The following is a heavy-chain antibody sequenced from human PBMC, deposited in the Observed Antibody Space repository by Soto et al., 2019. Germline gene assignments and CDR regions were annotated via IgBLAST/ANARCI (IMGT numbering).Heavy chain of an antibody. V-gene: IGHV3-48*01. J-gene: IGHJ2*01. CDR3: ASYKEYGDYKHALDFSTQRTTDL. D-gene: IGHD4-17*01. Sequence: GGAWRLCSGGSGVILSSYGLNWVRQAPGKGLEWVSYISSSSSTIYYADSVKGRFTISRDNAKNSLYLQMNSLRAEDTAVYYCASYKEYGDYKHALDFSTQRTTDL. CDR2: ISSSSSTI. CDR1: GVILSSYG.